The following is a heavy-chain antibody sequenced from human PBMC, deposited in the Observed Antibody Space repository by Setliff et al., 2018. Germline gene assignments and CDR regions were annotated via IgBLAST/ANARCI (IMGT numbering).Heavy chain of an antibody. V-gene: IGHV7-4-1*02. J-gene: IGHJ4*02. CDR1: GYTFNNYA. CDR3: ARVGTGSLLDS. Sequence: GASVKVSCKASGYTFNNYAINWVRQAPGQGLEWMGWINTDTGNPTSAQGFTGRFVFSLDTSVSTAYLQISSLKAEDTALYYCARVGTGSLLDSWGQGTLVTVSS. D-gene: IGHD1-1*01. CDR2: INTDTGNP.